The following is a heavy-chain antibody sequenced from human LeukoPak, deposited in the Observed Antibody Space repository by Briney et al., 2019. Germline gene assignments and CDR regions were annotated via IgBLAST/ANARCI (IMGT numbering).Heavy chain of an antibody. J-gene: IGHJ6*03. D-gene: IGHD3-10*01. V-gene: IGHV4-59*01. CDR2: IYYSGST. CDR3: ARSGLITMVRGVISVRVGYYYYMDV. Sequence: SETLSLTCTVSGGSISSYYWSWIRQPPGKGLEWIGYIYYSGSTNYKSSLKSRVTISVDTSKNQFSLKLSSVTAADTAVYYCARSGLITMVRGVISVRVGYYYYMDVWGKGTTVTISS. CDR1: GGSISSYY.